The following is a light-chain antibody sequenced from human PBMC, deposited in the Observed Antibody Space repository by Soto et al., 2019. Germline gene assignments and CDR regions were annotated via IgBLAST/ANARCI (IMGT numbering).Light chain of an antibody. CDR1: SSNIGSNT. CDR3: AAWDDSLNGHVV. CDR2: SNN. V-gene: IGLV1-44*01. Sequence: QSVLTQPASASGTPGQRVTISCSGSSSNIGSNTVNWYQQLPGTAPKLLIYSNNQRPSGVPDRFSGSTSGASASLAISGLQSEDEADYYCAAWDDSLNGHVVFGGGTKVTVL. J-gene: IGLJ2*01.